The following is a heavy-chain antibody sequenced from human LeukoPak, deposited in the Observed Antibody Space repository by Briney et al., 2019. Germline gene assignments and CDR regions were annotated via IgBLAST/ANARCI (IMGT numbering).Heavy chain of an antibody. CDR1: GGSISSYY. CDR3: ARSLVDTAMGDWYFDL. CDR2: IYYSGST. J-gene: IGHJ2*01. Sequence: SETLSPTCTVSGGSISSYYWSWIRQPPGKGLEWIGYIYYSGSTNYNPSLKSRVTISVDTSKNQFSLKLSSVTAADTAVYYCARSLVDTAMGDWYFDLWGRGTLVTVSS. D-gene: IGHD5-18*01. V-gene: IGHV4-59*01.